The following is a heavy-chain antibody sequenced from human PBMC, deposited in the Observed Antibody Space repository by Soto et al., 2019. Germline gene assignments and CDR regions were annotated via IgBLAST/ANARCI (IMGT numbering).Heavy chain of an antibody. Sequence: SETLSLTCPVSGGSVSSGDYYWSWIRQPPGKGLEWIGYIYYSGSTNYNPSLKSRVSISLDTSKNQFSLRLTSVTAADTAVYYCARIPVDTYMINWFDPWGQGTLVTVSS. D-gene: IGHD5-18*01. CDR2: IYYSGST. CDR1: GGSVSSGDYY. CDR3: ARIPVDTYMINWFDP. V-gene: IGHV4-61*08. J-gene: IGHJ5*02.